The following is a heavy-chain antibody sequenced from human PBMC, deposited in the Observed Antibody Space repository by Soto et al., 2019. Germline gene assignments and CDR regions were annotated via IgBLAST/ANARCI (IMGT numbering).Heavy chain of an antibody. D-gene: IGHD2-21*01. CDR3: ARPDSGGDALDI. V-gene: IGHV3-30-3*01. CDR1: GFTFNSYA. CDR2: ISYDGSNK. Sequence: QVQLVESGGGVVQPGRSLRLSCAASGFTFNSYAMHWVRQAPGKGLEWVAVISYDGSNKYYADSVKGRFTISGDNSKNALYRQMNSVRAEDTAVYYCARPDSGGDALDIWGQGTMVTVSS. J-gene: IGHJ3*02.